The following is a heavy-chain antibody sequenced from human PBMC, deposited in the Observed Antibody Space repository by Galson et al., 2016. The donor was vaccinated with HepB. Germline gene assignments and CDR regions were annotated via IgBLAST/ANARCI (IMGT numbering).Heavy chain of an antibody. J-gene: IGHJ4*02. D-gene: IGHD2-21*01. CDR1: GFTFARYS. CDR3: AREVLFHFDY. Sequence: SLRLSCAASGFTFARYSMNWVRQAPGMRLEWVAYYSSSGGTTWYADSVKGRFTISRDNDKNSLYLQMNSLRAEDTAVYYCAREVLFHFDYWGQGALITVSS. CDR2: YSSSGGTT. V-gene: IGHV3-48*01.